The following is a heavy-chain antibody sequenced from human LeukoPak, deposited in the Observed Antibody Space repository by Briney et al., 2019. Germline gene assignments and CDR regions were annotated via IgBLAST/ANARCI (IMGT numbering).Heavy chain of an antibody. D-gene: IGHD6-13*01. Sequence: SETLSLTCTVSGGSISSYYWSWIRQPPGKGLEWIGYIYYSGSTNYNPSLKSRVTISVDTSKNQFSLKLSSVTAADTAVSCCASEVSSRYSSSFGWFDPWGQGTLVTVSS. CDR3: ASEVSSRYSSSFGWFDP. J-gene: IGHJ5*02. CDR2: IYYSGST. V-gene: IGHV4-59*01. CDR1: GGSISSYY.